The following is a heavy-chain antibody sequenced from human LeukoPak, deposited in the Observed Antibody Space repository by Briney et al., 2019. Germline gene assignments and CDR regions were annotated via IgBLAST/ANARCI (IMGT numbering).Heavy chain of an antibody. Sequence: GGSLRLSCAASGFTFSSYSMNWVRQAPGKGLEWVSSIVSSGSYIHYADSVKGRFTISRDNAKNSLYLQMNSLRAEDTAVYYCARESGGYCSTTSCYKGYFDYWGQGTLVTVSS. CDR2: IVSSGSYI. D-gene: IGHD2-2*02. V-gene: IGHV3-21*01. J-gene: IGHJ4*02. CDR3: ARESGGYCSTTSCYKGYFDY. CDR1: GFTFSSYS.